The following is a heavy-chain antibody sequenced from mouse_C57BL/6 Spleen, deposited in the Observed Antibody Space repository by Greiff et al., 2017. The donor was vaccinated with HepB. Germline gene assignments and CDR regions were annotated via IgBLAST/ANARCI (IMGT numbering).Heavy chain of an antibody. CDR1: GYTFTSYW. D-gene: IGHD1-1*01. V-gene: IGHV1-7*01. Sequence: QVQLQQSGAELAKPGASVKLSCKASGYTFTSYWMHWVKQRPGQGLEWIGYINPSSGYTKYNQKFKDKATLTVDKSSSTAYMQLSSLTYEDSAVYYCARQITTVVAGDYWGQGTTLTVSS. CDR3: ARQITTVVAGDY. CDR2: INPSSGYT. J-gene: IGHJ2*01.